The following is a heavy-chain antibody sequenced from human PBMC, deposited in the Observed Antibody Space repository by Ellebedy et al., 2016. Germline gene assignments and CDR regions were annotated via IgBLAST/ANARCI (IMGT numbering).Heavy chain of an antibody. V-gene: IGHV4-30-4*01. Sequence: SETLSLXXTVSGYSISSGYYWSWIRQPPGKGLEWIGYIYYSGSTYYNPSLKSRVTISVDTSKNQFSLKLSSVTAADTAVYYCARVPTGITIFGVVITPYFDYWGQGTLVTVSS. CDR2: IYYSGST. CDR1: GYSISSGYY. D-gene: IGHD3-3*01. CDR3: ARVPTGITIFGVVITPYFDY. J-gene: IGHJ4*02.